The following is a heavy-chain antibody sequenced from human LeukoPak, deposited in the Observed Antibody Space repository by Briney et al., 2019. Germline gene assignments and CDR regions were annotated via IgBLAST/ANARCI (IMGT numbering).Heavy chain of an antibody. D-gene: IGHD3-10*01. J-gene: IGHJ4*02. Sequence: GKSLRLSCAASGFTFSNYAMHWVRQAPGKGLEWASLISSGGTYEYYADSMKGRFTISRDNSKNTLYLQLNSLRAEDTAVYYCARDSTYYYDSGSSGPHYFDNWGQGTLVTVSS. CDR3: ARDSTYYYDSGSSGPHYFDN. V-gene: IGHV3-30*01. CDR2: ISSGGTYE. CDR1: GFTFSNYA.